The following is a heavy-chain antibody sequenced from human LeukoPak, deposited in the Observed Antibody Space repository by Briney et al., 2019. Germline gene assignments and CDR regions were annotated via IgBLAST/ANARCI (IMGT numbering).Heavy chain of an antibody. J-gene: IGHJ4*02. D-gene: IGHD3-10*01. CDR2: INWNGDKI. Sequence: GGSLRLSCAASGFTLGDSAVHWVRQAPGKGLQWVSGINWNGDKIAYADSVRGRFTISRDNAKDTLYLQMNSLRTEDTAFYYCAAHYYGAGTSQSDYWGQGTLVTVSS. V-gene: IGHV3-9*01. CDR3: AAHYYGAGTSQSDY. CDR1: GFTLGDSA.